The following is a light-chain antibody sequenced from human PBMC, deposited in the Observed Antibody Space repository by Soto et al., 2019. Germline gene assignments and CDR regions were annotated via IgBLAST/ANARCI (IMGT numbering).Light chain of an antibody. CDR3: ISYTSDDVRYV. CDR2: EVS. Sequence: QSALTQPASVSGTPGQSTTISCTGSNSDVGIYDFVSWYQHHPGRAPKLIVSEVSHRPSGVSNRFSGSKSGNTASLTISGLQSEDEADYYCISYTSDDVRYVFGTGTKVTVL. J-gene: IGLJ1*01. CDR1: NSDVGIYDF. V-gene: IGLV2-14*01.